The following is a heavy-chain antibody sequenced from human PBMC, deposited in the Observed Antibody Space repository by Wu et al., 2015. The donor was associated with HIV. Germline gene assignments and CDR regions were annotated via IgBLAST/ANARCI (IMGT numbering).Heavy chain of an antibody. Sequence: QVQLVQSGAEVKKPGASVKVSCKASGYTFTSYYMHWVRQAPGQGLEWMGIINPSGGSTSYAQKFQGRVTMTRDTSTSTVYTELSSLRSEDTAVYYXARGQRPSYDYVWGSYRRQIFDYWGQGTLVTVSS. CDR2: INPSGGST. CDR3: ARGQRPSYDYVWGSYRRQIFDY. V-gene: IGHV1-46*01. CDR1: GYTFTSYY. J-gene: IGHJ4*02. D-gene: IGHD3-16*02.